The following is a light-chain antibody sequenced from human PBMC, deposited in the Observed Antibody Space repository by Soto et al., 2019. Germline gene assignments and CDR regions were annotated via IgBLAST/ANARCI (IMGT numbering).Light chain of an antibody. J-gene: IGKJ5*01. Sequence: DIVMTQSPDSLSVSLGERATFSCKSSQTLLYNSNNKNYLAWFQQKPGQAPKLLIYWASTRNSGVPDRFSGSGSGTDLTLTISNLQAEDVATYYCQQYYHVPVTFGQGTRLEI. CDR3: QQYYHVPVT. CDR1: QTLLYNSNNKNY. V-gene: IGKV4-1*01. CDR2: WAS.